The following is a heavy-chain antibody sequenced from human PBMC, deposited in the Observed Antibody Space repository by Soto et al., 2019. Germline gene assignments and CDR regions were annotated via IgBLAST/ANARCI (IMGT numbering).Heavy chain of an antibody. CDR1: GFTFSDYY. CDR3: ARDMWPYDSSSWPYYFDY. V-gene: IGHV3-11*01. CDR2: ISSSGSTI. D-gene: IGHD6-13*01. J-gene: IGHJ4*02. Sequence: PGGSLRLSCAASGFTFSDYYMSWIRQAPGKGLEWVSYISSSGSTIYYADSVKGRFTISRDNAKNSLYLQMNSLRAEDTAVYYCARDMWPYDSSSWPYYFDYWGQGXLVTVSS.